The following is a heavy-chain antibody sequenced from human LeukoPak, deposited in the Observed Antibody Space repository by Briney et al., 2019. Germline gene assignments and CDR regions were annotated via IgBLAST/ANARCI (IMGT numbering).Heavy chain of an antibody. Sequence: ASVKVSCKASGGTSSSYAISWVRQAPGQGLEWMGGIIPIFGTANYAQKFQGRVTITADQSTSTAYMELSSLRSQDTAVYYCARSSGWNSFDYWGQGTLVTVSS. V-gene: IGHV1-69*13. J-gene: IGHJ4*02. CDR2: IIPIFGTA. D-gene: IGHD6-19*01. CDR1: GGTSSSYA. CDR3: ARSSGWNSFDY.